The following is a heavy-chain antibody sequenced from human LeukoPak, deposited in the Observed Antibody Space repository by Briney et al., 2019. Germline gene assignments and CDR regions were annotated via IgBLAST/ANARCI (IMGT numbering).Heavy chain of an antibody. CDR3: ARGEVMARIWDYYYYGMDV. D-gene: IGHD5-24*01. Sequence: VXVSCKASGXXXXSYXXSWVXXAXGQGLXXMGGXXXIFGTANYAQKFQGRVTITADESTSTAYMELSSLRSEDTAVYYCARGEVMARIWDYYYYGMDVWGQGTTVTVSS. V-gene: IGHV1-69*01. CDR1: GXXXXSYX. J-gene: IGHJ6*02. CDR2: XXXIFGTA.